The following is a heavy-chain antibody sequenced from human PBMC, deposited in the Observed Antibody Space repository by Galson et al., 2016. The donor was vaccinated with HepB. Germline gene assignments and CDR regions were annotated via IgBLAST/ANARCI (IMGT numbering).Heavy chain of an antibody. J-gene: IGHJ3*02. V-gene: IGHV3-7*01. CDR2: IKTDGSEK. D-gene: IGHD5-18*01. CDR1: GFTFSSYW. CDR3: ASAVRGYSVDI. Sequence: SLRLSCAASGFTFSSYWMRWVRQAPGKGLECVANIKTDGSEKYYVDSVKGRFTISRDNAKNSLYLQMKSLRAEDTALYYCASAVRGYSVDIWGQGTMVTVSS.